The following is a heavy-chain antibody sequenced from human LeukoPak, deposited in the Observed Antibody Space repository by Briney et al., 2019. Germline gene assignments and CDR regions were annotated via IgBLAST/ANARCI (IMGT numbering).Heavy chain of an antibody. CDR1: GITFSGDA. J-gene: IGHJ4*02. CDR2: ISGSSGSGRT. Sequence: GGSLRLSCVPSGITFSGDAMSLGRQAPGKGLEWVSGISGSSGSGRTHYIDSVKGRFIISRDNSKNTLYLQMNSLRAEDTAVYYCAKTLVGATRGYWGQGTLVTVSS. CDR3: AKTLVGATRGY. D-gene: IGHD1-26*01. V-gene: IGHV3-23*01.